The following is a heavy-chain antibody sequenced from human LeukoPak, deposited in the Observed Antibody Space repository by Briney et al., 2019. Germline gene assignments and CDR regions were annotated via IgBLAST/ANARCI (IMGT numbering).Heavy chain of an antibody. CDR3: ARHESGDDYGDQVGGHRLYYGMDV. J-gene: IGHJ6*02. CDR2: IYPGDSDT. V-gene: IGHV5-51*01. D-gene: IGHD4-17*01. Sequence: HGESLKISCKGCGYSFTSYWIGWVRQMPGKGLEWMGIIYPGDSDTRYSPSFQGQVTISADKSISTAYLQWSSLKASDTAMYYCARHESGDDYGDQVGGHRLYYGMDVWGQGTTVTVSS. CDR1: GYSFTSYW.